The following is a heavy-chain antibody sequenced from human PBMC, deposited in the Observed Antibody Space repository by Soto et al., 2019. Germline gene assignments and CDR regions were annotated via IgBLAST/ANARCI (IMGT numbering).Heavy chain of an antibody. Sequence: QVQLVQSGAEVKKPGSSVKVSCRASGGTFSFCSVGWVRQAPGQGLEWMGGINPVFNSPHSAQRFQGRVSITANNSATTAYMDLSSLTSEDTAIYYCVCLYGSGLLDSWGQGTLVTVSS. CDR2: INPVFNSP. D-gene: IGHD3-10*01. CDR3: VCLYGSGLLDS. J-gene: IGHJ4*02. CDR1: GGTFSFCS. V-gene: IGHV1-69*06.